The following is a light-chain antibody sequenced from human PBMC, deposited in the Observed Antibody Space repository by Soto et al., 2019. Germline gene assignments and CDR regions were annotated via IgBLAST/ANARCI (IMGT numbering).Light chain of an antibody. J-gene: IGKJ5*01. CDR1: QSVSSW. CDR3: QQYNSPIT. Sequence: DIQMTQSPSSVSVSVGDRVTITCRASQSVSSWLALEQQKPGQAPKLLIYTASSLESGVPSRFSGSGSGTEFTLTISSLPPDDFATYYCQQYNSPITFGQGTRLEIK. V-gene: IGKV1-5*03. CDR2: TAS.